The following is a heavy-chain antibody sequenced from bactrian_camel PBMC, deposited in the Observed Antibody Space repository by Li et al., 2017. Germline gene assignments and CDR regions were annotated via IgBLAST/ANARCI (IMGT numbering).Heavy chain of an antibody. J-gene: IGHJ4*01. CDR3: AADRAWACSGPPQTYNF. D-gene: IGHD1*01. Sequence: HVQLVESGGGLVQPGGSLRLSCALSGFTFSTYYITWVRQAPGKGLEWVSSIYSVGSYTFYADSVKGRFTISKDNAENTLYLQMSNLKPDDTAVYYCAADRAWACSGPPQTYNFRGQGTQVTVS. V-gene: IGHV3-2*01. CDR1: GFTFSTYY. CDR2: IYSVGSYT.